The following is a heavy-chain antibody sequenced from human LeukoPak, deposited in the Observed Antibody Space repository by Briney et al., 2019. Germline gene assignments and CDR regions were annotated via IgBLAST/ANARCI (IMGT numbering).Heavy chain of an antibody. CDR1: GFTFSSYA. Sequence: GGSLRLSCAASGFTFSSYAMSWVRQPPGKGLEWVSAISGSGVTTNYAASGKGRFTISRDHSNNTLYLQMNNLTAEDTAVYYCATDRGITMIVLAPDAFDIWGQGTMVTVSS. V-gene: IGHV3-23*01. CDR2: ISGSGVTT. J-gene: IGHJ3*02. D-gene: IGHD3-22*01. CDR3: ATDRGITMIVLAPDAFDI.